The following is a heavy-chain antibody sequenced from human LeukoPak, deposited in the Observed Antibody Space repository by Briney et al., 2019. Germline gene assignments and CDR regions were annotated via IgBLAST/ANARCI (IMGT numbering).Heavy chain of an antibody. D-gene: IGHD2-15*01. CDR1: GGSISSYY. V-gene: IGHV3-23*01. J-gene: IGHJ4*02. CDR2: ISGSGGSK. CDR3: AKTPLEYCGSGSCYVIY. Sequence: ETPSLTCTVSGGSISSYYWSWVRQAPGKGLEWVSAISGSGGSKYYADTVRGWFGIYRDNSKNTLSLQMNSLRAEDTAVYYCAKTPLEYCGSGSCYVIYWGQGTLVTVSS.